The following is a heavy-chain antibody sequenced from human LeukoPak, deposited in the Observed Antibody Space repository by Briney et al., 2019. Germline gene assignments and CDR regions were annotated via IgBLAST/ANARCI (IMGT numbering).Heavy chain of an antibody. J-gene: IGHJ4*02. V-gene: IGHV4-39*07. Sequence: PSETLSLTCTVSGGSINNANYYWGWIRQPPGKGLEWIGSIYYSGSTYYNPSLKSRVTISVDTSKNQFSLKLSSVTAADTAVYYCASEDYYDSSGTDYWGQGTLVTVSS. CDR1: GGSINNANYY. CDR3: ASEDYYDSSGTDY. D-gene: IGHD3-22*01. CDR2: IYYSGST.